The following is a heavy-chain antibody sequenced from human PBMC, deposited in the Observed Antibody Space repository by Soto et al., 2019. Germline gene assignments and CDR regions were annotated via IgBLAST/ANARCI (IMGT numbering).Heavy chain of an antibody. CDR3: ARQYYDILTRYYKALNY. J-gene: IGHJ4*02. V-gene: IGHV1-2*02. Sequence: GASVKVSCKASGYTFTGYYMHWVRQAPGQGLEWMGWINPNSGGTNYAQKFQGRVNMTRDTSISTAYMELSRLRSDDTAVYYCARQYYDILTRYYKALNYLGQRTLLTVCS. D-gene: IGHD3-9*01. CDR2: INPNSGGT. CDR1: GYTFTGYY.